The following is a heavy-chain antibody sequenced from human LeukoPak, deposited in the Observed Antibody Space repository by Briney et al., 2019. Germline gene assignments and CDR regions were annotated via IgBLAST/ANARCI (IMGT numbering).Heavy chain of an antibody. V-gene: IGHV3-48*01. CDR3: ARDRSYYYDSSGYSY. D-gene: IGHD3-22*01. CDR1: GFTFSSYS. Sequence: GGSLRLSCAASGFTFSSYSMNWVRQAPGKGLEWVSYISSSSSTIYYADSVKGRFTISRDNAKNSLYLQMNSLRAEDTAVYYCARDRSYYYDSSGYSYWGQGTLVTVSS. J-gene: IGHJ4*02. CDR2: ISSSSSTI.